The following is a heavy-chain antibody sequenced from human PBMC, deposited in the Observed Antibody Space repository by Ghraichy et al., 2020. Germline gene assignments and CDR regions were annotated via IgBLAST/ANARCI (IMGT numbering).Heavy chain of an antibody. D-gene: IGHD2-15*01. V-gene: IGHV3-21*01. CDR3: ARAVVVRSIYYGMDV. J-gene: IGHJ6*02. CDR2: ISSSSSYI. CDR1: GFTFSSYS. Sequence: GGSLRLSCAASGFTFSSYSMNWVRQAPGKGLEWVSSISSSSSYIYYADSVKGRFTISRDNAKNSLYLQMNSLRAEDTAVYYCARAVVVRSIYYGMDVWGQGTTVTVSS.